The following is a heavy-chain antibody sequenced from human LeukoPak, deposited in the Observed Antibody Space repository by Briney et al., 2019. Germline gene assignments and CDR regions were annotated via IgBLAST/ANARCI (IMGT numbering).Heavy chain of an antibody. V-gene: IGHV3-23*01. J-gene: IGHJ4*02. CDR2: ISDRGGTT. D-gene: IGHD3-10*01. Sequence: PGGSLRLSCAVSGITLSNYGMSWVRDAPGKGLEWVAGISDRGGTTSYAESVKGRFTISRDNPKNTLYLQMNSLRAEDKAVYFCAKRGVVIRVLLVGFHKEAYYFDSWGQGALVTVSS. CDR3: AKRGVVIRVLLVGFHKEAYYFDS. CDR1: GITLSNYG.